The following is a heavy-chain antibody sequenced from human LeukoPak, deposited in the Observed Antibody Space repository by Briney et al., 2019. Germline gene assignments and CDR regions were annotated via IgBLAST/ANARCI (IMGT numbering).Heavy chain of an antibody. D-gene: IGHD6-19*01. CDR1: GYSFSTYW. Sequence: GESLEISCQGFGYSFSTYWIAWVRQMPGKGLEWMGVIYPGNSDTRYSPSFQGHVTISADKSITTAYLQWSSLKASDTAKYYCARLGGYSGGWYVQYWGQGTLVAASS. CDR3: ARLGGYSGGWYVQY. V-gene: IGHV5-51*01. J-gene: IGHJ4*02. CDR2: IYPGNSDT.